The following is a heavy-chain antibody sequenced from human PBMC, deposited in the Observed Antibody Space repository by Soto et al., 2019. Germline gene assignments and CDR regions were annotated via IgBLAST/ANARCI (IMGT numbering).Heavy chain of an antibody. CDR2: IYYSGST. J-gene: IGHJ6*02. D-gene: IGHD2-15*01. CDR3: ARGARVVVVVAATSYYYYGMDV. Sequence: TSETLSLPCTVSGGSISSGGYYWSWVRQHPGKGLEWLGYIYYSGSTYYNPSLKSRVTISVDTSKNQFSLKLSSVTAADTAVYYCARGARVVVVVAATSYYYYGMDVWGQGTTVTVSS. CDR1: GGSISSGGYY. V-gene: IGHV4-31*03.